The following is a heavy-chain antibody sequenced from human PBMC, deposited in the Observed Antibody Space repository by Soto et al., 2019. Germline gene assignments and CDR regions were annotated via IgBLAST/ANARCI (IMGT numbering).Heavy chain of an antibody. D-gene: IGHD4-17*01. CDR1: GGSISSADYY. CDR3: ARDRGYGDFGC. Sequence: QVQLQESGPGLVKPSQTLSLTCTVSGGSISSADYYWSWIRQHPGKGLEWIRSIYYSGTTYYNPSLQSRVTISVDTSNNQFSLKLSSVTAADTAVYYCARDRGYGDFGCWGQETLVTVSS. V-gene: IGHV4-31*03. CDR2: IYYSGTT. J-gene: IGHJ4*02.